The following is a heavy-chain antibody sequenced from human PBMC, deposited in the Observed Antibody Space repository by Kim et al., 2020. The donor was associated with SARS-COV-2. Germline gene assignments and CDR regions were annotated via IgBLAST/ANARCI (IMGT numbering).Heavy chain of an antibody. V-gene: IGHV3-21*01. J-gene: IGHJ6*02. CDR2: ISSSSSYI. Sequence: GGSLRLSCAASGFTFSSYSMNWVRQAPGKGLEWVSSISSSSSYIYYADSVRGRFTISRDNAKNSLYLQMNSLRAEDTAVYYCASRSGSYKLRVASGMDVWGQGTTVTVSS. CDR3: ASRSGSYKLRVASGMDV. CDR1: GFTFSSYS. D-gene: IGHD3-10*01.